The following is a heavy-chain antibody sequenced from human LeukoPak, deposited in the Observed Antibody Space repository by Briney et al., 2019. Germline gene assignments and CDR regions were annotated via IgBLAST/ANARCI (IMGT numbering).Heavy chain of an antibody. J-gene: IGHJ3*02. CDR2: IVVGSGDT. CDR3: GADSMPRGVFSYAFDI. CDR1: GFTFTSSA. Sequence: ASLKVSCKASGFTFTSSAVEWVRQARGQRPEWIGWIVVGSGDTNSAQKFQERVTITRDMSTRTAYMELSSLRSEDTAVYYCGADSMPRGVFSYAFDIWGQGTMVTVSS. V-gene: IGHV1-58*01. D-gene: IGHD3-10*01.